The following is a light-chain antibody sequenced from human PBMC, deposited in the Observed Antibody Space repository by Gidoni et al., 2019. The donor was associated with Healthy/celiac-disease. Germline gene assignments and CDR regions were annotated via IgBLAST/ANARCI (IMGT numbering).Light chain of an antibody. CDR2: GAS. J-gene: IGKJ1*01. CDR1: QSVSSSY. V-gene: IGKV3-20*01. CDR3: QQYGSYPWT. Sequence: EIVLTQSPGTLSLSPGERATLSCRVSQSVSSSYLAWYQQKPGQAPRLLIYGASSRATGIPDRFSGSGSGTDFTLTISRLEPEDFAVYYCQQYGSYPWTFGQGTKVEIK.